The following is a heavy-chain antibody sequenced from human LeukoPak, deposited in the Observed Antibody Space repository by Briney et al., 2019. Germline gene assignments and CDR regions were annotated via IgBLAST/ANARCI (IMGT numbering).Heavy chain of an antibody. CDR3: ARHSCSGGSCYSGYSYYYYNMDV. V-gene: IGHV5-51*01. CDR1: GYSFSNYW. J-gene: IGHJ6*02. Sequence: GESLKISCQGSGYSFSNYWIAWVRQMPGKGLEWMGIIYPGDSDTRYSPSFQGQVTISADRSVDTAYLQWSSLKASDSAIYFCARHSCSGGSCYSGYSYYYYNMDVWGQGTTVTVSS. CDR2: IYPGDSDT. D-gene: IGHD2-15*01.